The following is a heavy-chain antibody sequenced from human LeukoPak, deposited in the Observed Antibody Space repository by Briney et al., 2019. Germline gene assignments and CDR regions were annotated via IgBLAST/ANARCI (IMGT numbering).Heavy chain of an antibody. CDR2: IYYSGST. D-gene: IGHD3-10*01. CDR3: ARLLLRFGETSDY. Sequence: TGGSLRLSCAASGFTFSSYAMSWVRQAPGKGLEWIGSIYYSGSTYYNPSLKSRVTISVNTSKNQFSLKLSSVTAADAAVYYCARLLLRFGETSDYWGQGTLVTVSS. V-gene: IGHV4-39*01. J-gene: IGHJ4*02. CDR1: GFTFSSYA.